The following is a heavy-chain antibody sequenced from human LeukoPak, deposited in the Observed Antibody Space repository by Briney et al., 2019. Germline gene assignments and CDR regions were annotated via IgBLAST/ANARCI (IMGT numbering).Heavy chain of an antibody. Sequence: SETLSLTCTVSGGSISSGGYYWSWIRQPPGKGLEWIGYIYHSGSTYYNPSLKSRVTISVDRSKSQFSLKLSSVTAADTAVYYCARDRSSTSDELYYFDYWGQGTLVTVSS. D-gene: IGHD6-13*01. CDR2: IYHSGST. V-gene: IGHV4-30-2*01. CDR3: ARDRSSTSDELYYFDY. CDR1: GGSISSGGYY. J-gene: IGHJ4*02.